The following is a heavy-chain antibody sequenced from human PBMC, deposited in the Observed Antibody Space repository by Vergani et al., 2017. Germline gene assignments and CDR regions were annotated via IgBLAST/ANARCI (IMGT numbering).Heavy chain of an antibody. J-gene: IGHJ4*02. CDR3: ARSRMYYGAGSPDY. CDR2: VSFRGDT. V-gene: IGHV4-59*02. CDR1: GASVNSYY. Sequence: QVNLQESGPGLVKPSETLSLTCTVSGASVNSYYWSWIRQPPGKGLEWMGYVSFRGDTLYDPSVKGRMSLSLNTSSNQFSLYLTSVTAADTAVYYCARSRMYYGAGSPDYWGQGTLVTVSS. D-gene: IGHD3-10*01.